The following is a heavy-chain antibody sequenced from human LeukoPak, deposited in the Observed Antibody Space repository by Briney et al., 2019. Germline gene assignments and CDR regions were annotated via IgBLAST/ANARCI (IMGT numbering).Heavy chain of an antibody. CDR3: AKDNGYGSGSYLDY. CDR2: ISWNSGSI. D-gene: IGHD3-10*01. CDR1: GFTFDDYA. V-gene: IGHV3-9*01. Sequence: GGSLRLSSAASGFTFDDYAMHWVRQAPGKGLEWVSGISWNSGSIGYADSVKGRFTISRDNAKNSLYLQMNSLRAEDTALYYCAKDNGYGSGSYLDYWGQGTLVTVSS. J-gene: IGHJ4*02.